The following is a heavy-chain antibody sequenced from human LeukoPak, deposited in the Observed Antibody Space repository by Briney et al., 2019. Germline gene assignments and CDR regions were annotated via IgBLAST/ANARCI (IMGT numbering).Heavy chain of an antibody. CDR2: ISAYNGNT. D-gene: IGHD3-3*01. J-gene: IGHJ5*02. CDR3: ARGPCEWLCSVVHWFDP. CDR1: GYTFTSYG. Sequence: ASVKVSCKASGYTFTSYGISWVRQAPGQGLEWMGWISAYNGNTNYAQKLQGRVTITTDTSTSTAYMELRSLGSDDTAVYYCARGPCEWLCSVVHWFDPWGQGTLVTVSS. V-gene: IGHV1-18*01.